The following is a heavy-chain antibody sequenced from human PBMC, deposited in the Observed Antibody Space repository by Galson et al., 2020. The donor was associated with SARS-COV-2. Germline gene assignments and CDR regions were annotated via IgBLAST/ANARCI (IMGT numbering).Heavy chain of an antibody. Sequence: SETLSLTCTVSGGSISSGGYYWSWIRQHPGKGLEWIGYIYYSGSTYYNPSLKSRVTISVDTSKNQFSLKLSSVTAADAAVYYCARDQALGWFGELTLFRGAFDIWGQGTMVTVSS. CDR1: GGSISSGGYY. CDR3: ARDQALGWFGELTLFRGAFDI. V-gene: IGHV4-31*03. D-gene: IGHD3-10*01. J-gene: IGHJ3*02. CDR2: IYYSGST.